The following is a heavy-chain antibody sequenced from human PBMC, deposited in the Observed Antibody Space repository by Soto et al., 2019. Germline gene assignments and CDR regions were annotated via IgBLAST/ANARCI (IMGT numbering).Heavy chain of an antibody. CDR3: ARDPGYWSGVSV. CDR2: IYSGGTT. J-gene: IGHJ6*02. Sequence: EVQVVESGGGLVQPGGSLRLSCAASGFTVSSDYMSWVRQAPGKGLEWVSVIYSGGTTYYADSVKGRCNTSRDNSKNTLYLQMNSLRAEETAVYYCARDPGYWSGVSVWGRGTRVTVSS. CDR1: GFTVSSDY. V-gene: IGHV3-66*01. D-gene: IGHD2-15*01.